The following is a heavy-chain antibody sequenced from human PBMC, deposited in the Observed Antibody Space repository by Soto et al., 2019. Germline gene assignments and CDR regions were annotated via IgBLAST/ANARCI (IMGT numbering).Heavy chain of an antibody. Sequence: GGSLRLSCAASGFTVSSNYMSWVRQAPGKGLEWVSVIYSGGSTYYADSVKGRFTISRDNSKNTLYLQMNSLRAEDTAVYYCARESITMVRGWNAFDIWGQGTMVTVSS. J-gene: IGHJ3*02. CDR1: GFTVSSNY. CDR3: ARESITMVRGWNAFDI. V-gene: IGHV3-53*01. D-gene: IGHD3-10*01. CDR2: IYSGGST.